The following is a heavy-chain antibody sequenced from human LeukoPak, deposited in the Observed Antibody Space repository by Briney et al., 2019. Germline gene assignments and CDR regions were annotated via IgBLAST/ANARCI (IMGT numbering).Heavy chain of an antibody. J-gene: IGHJ6*03. CDR3: AKIGRSYDFWTGYYEEEVDYMDV. Sequence: GGSLRLSCAASGFTFSSYEMNWVRQAPGKGLEWVSGISDSGVGTKHAGSVKGRFTISRDNSKNTLYLQMNSLRAEDTAVYYCAKIGRSYDFWTGYYEEEVDYMDVWGKGTTVTVSS. D-gene: IGHD3-3*01. CDR2: ISDSGVGT. V-gene: IGHV3-23*01. CDR1: GFTFSSYE.